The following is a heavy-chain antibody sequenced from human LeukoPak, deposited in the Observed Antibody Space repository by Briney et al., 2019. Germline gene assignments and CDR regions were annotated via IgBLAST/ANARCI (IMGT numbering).Heavy chain of an antibody. V-gene: IGHV3-11*01. CDR3: ARESSWSFDY. Sequence: GGSLRLSCAVSGFTFSDYYMTWIRQAPGKGLEWISYISSSGSNIYYADSAKGRFTIARDNAKNSVYLQMNSLRVEDTAVYYCARESSWSFDYWGQGTLLTVSS. D-gene: IGHD6-13*01. CDR1: GFTFSDYY. CDR2: ISSSGSNI. J-gene: IGHJ4*02.